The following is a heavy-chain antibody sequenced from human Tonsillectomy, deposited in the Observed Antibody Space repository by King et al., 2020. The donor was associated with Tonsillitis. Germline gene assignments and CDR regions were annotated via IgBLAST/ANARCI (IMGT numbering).Heavy chain of an antibody. V-gene: IGHV3-21*01. CDR1: GFTFNTYS. J-gene: IGHJ4*02. CDR3: ARVILVGATAFGF. CDR2: TTSNSLYK. Sequence: VQLVESGGGLVKPGGSLRLSCEASGFTFNTYSMAWVRQAPETGLEWVSSTTSNSLYKYYSESVKGRFTISRDNAKNSLYLQMNSLGAEDTAVYYCARVILVGATAFGFWGQGTLVTVSS. D-gene: IGHD1-26*01.